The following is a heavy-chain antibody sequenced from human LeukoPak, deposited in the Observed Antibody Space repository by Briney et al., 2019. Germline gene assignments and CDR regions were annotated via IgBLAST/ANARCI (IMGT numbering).Heavy chain of an antibody. V-gene: IGHV3-11*04. J-gene: IGHJ4*02. Sequence: GGSLRLSCAASGFIFSDYYMSWIRQAPGKGLEWVSYISNSGTTIYYADSVKGRFTISRDNAKNSLYLQMNSLRVEDTAVYFCARWGQTSGWYYLDNWGQGTLVTVSS. CDR2: ISNSGTTI. CDR1: GFIFSDYY. CDR3: ARWGQTSGWYYLDN. D-gene: IGHD6-19*01.